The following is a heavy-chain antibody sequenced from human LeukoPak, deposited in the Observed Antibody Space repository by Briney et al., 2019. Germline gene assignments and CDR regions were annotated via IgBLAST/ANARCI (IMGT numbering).Heavy chain of an antibody. CDR3: ARDLVHYGDYPDFDY. CDR1: GFTFSSYA. D-gene: IGHD4-17*01. V-gene: IGHV3-64*01. J-gene: IGHJ4*02. Sequence: GGSLRLSCAASGFTFSSYAMHWVRQAPGKGLEYVSAISSNGGSTYYANSVKGRFTISRDNSKNTLYLQMGSLRAEDTAVYYCARDLVHYGDYPDFDYWGQGTLVTVSS. CDR2: ISSNGGST.